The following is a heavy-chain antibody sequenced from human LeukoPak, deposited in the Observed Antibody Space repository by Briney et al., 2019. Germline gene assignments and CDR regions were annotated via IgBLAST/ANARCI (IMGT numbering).Heavy chain of an antibody. V-gene: IGHV4-34*01. CDR3: ATLYYYYVGRYFDY. J-gene: IGHJ4*02. Sequence: SETLSLTCAVYGGSFSGYYWSWIRQPPGKGLEWIGEINHSGSTNYNPSLKSRVTISVDTSKNQFSLKLSSVTAADTAVYYCATLYYYYVGRYFDYWGQGTLVTVSS. CDR1: GGSFSGYY. D-gene: IGHD3-10*02. CDR2: INHSGST.